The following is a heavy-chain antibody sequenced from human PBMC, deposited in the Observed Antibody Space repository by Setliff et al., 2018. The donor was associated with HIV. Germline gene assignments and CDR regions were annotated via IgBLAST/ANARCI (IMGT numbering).Heavy chain of an antibody. CDR3: AKDRTTIPRYLQH. CDR1: GFAFDNYC. D-gene: IGHD5-12*01. J-gene: IGHJ1*01. Sequence: LRLSCAASGFAFDNYCMTGVRQAPGKGLEWVSAISGSGGSTYYADSVKGRFTISRDNSKNTLYLQMNSLRAEDTAVYYCAKDRTTIPRYLQHWGQGTLVTVSS. CDR2: ISGSGGST. V-gene: IGHV3-23*01.